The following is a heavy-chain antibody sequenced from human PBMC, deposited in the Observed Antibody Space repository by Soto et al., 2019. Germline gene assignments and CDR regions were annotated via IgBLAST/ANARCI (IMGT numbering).Heavy chain of an antibody. Sequence: PGGSLRLSCAASGFTVSSNYMSWVRQAPGKGLEWVSVIYSGGSTYYADSVKGRFTISRDNSKNTLYLQMNSLRAEDTAVYYCARSVVVAANVDYWGQGTLVTVSS. V-gene: IGHV3-66*01. CDR1: GFTVSSNY. J-gene: IGHJ4*02. CDR3: ARSVVVAANVDY. CDR2: IYSGGST. D-gene: IGHD2-15*01.